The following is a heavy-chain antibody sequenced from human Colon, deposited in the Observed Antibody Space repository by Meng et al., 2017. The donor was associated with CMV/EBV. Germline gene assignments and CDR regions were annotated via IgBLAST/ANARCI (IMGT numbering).Heavy chain of an antibody. J-gene: IGHJ5*02. D-gene: IGHD2-21*02. CDR1: GYTFNTYG. CDR3: AKSTPDHFDYYFGA. CDR2: ISGSNSNT. Sequence: AGYTFNTYGVTWVRQAPGQRLEWMGWISGSNSNTNYAQKLRGRVTLTTDTSTNTAYMELGGLTSDDTAVYYCAKSTPDHFDYYFGARGQGILVTVSS. V-gene: IGHV1-18*01.